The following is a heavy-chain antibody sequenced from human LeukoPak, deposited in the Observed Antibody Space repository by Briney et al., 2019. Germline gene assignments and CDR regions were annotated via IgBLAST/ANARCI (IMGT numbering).Heavy chain of an antibody. V-gene: IGHV1-69*13. J-gene: IGHJ4*02. CDR1: GGTFSSYA. CDR2: IIPIFGTA. CDR3: AARAARYFDY. D-gene: IGHD6-6*01. Sequence: ASVKVSCKASGGTFSSYAISWVRQAPGQGLEWMGGIIPIFGTANYAQKFQGRVTITADESTSTAYMELSSLRSEDTAVYYCAARAARYFDYWGQGTLVTVSS.